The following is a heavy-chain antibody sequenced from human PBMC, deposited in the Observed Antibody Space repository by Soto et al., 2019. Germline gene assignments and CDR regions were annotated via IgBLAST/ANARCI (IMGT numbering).Heavy chain of an antibody. J-gene: IGHJ4*02. Sequence: PGGSLRLSCAASGFTFSSYAMHWVRQAPGKGLEWVAVISYDGSNKYYADSVKGRFTISRDNSKNTLYLQMSSLRAEDTAVYYCARDRLNHYFDSWGQGTLVTVSS. CDR3: ARDRLNHYFDS. D-gene: IGHD6-19*01. CDR1: GFTFSSYA. CDR2: ISYDGSNK. V-gene: IGHV3-30-3*01.